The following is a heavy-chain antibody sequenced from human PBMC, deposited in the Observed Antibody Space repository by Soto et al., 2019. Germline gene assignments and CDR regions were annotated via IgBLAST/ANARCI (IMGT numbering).Heavy chain of an antibody. CDR2: INHSGST. J-gene: IGHJ4*02. CDR1: GGSFSGYY. V-gene: IGHV4-34*01. CDR3: ARALCYDYVWACRGYFDY. D-gene: IGHD3-16*01. Sequence: SETLSLTCAVYGGSFSGYYWSWIRQPPGKGLEWIGEINHSGSTNYNPSLKSRVTISVDTSKNQFSLKLSSVTAADTAVYYCARALCYDYVWACRGYFDYWGQGTLVTSPQ.